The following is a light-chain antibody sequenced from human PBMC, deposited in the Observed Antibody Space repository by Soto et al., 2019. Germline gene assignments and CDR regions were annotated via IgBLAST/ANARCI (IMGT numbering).Light chain of an antibody. V-gene: IGKV3D-15*01. CDR2: GAT. CDR3: QQSYSTPSLT. CDR1: QTVRDN. Sequence: EVVMTQSPATLSVSPGERATLSCRASQTVRDNLVWYPQKPGQPPRLLIYGATTRATGIPARFSGSGSGTEFTLTISSMQPDDFATYYCQQSYSTPSLTFGGGTKVDIK. J-gene: IGKJ4*01.